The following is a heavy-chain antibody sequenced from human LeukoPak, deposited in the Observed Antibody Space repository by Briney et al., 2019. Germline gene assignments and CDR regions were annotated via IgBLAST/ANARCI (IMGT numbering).Heavy chain of an antibody. D-gene: IGHD3-16*02. V-gene: IGHV3-7*01. CDR1: GFTVDDYG. Sequence: PGGSLRLSCEVSGFTVDDYGMSWVRQAPGKGLEWVANIKQDGSEKYYVDSVKGRFTISRDNAKNSLYLQMNSLRAEDTAVYYCARGDYVWGSYRPGWFDPWGQGTLVTVSS. CDR3: ARGDYVWGSYRPGWFDP. CDR2: IKQDGSEK. J-gene: IGHJ5*02.